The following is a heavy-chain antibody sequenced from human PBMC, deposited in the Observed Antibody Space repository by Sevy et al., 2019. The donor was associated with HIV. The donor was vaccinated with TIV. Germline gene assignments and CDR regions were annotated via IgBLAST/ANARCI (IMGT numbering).Heavy chain of an antibody. V-gene: IGHV1-18*01. CDR1: GYTFTSYG. Sequence: ASVKVSCKASGYTFTSYGINWVRQAPGQGLEWMGWISAYSGNTNYAQNLQGRVTMTTDTFTSTAYMELRSLTSDDTAVYYCARDQYDSSVYYYSYYGMDVWGQRTTVTVSS. D-gene: IGHD3-22*01. CDR2: ISAYSGNT. CDR3: ARDQYDSSVYYYSYYGMDV. J-gene: IGHJ6*02.